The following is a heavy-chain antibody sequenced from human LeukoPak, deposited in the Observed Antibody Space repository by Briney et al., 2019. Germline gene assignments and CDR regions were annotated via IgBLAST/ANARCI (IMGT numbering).Heavy chain of an antibody. CDR2: ISRNSSYI. CDR1: GFTFSNYG. CDR3: ARGVGKSGAFDI. V-gene: IGHV3-21*01. J-gene: IGHJ3*02. Sequence: GGSLRLSCAASGFTFSNYGMNWVRQAPGKGLEWVSSISRNSSYIYYADSVKGRFTISRDNAKNSLYLQMSSLRAEDTAVYYCARGVGKSGAFDIWGQGTMVTVSS. D-gene: IGHD2-15*01.